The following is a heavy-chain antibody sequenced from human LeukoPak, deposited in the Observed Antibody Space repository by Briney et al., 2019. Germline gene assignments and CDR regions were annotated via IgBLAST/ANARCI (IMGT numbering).Heavy chain of an antibody. CDR3: ARVKAVHRGIGGYYYYYMDV. V-gene: IGHV1-69*06. J-gene: IGHJ6*03. Sequence: SVKVSCKASGGTFSSYAISWVRQAPGQGLEWMGGIIPIFGTANYAQKFQGRVTITADKSTSTAYMELSSLRSEDTAVYYCARVKAVHRGIGGYYYYYMDVWGKGTTVTVSS. D-gene: IGHD3-3*01. CDR2: IIPIFGTA. CDR1: GGTFSSYA.